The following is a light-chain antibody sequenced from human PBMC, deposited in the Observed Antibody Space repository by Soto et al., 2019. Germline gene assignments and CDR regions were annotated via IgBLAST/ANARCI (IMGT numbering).Light chain of an antibody. Sequence: QSALTQPRSVSGSPGQSVTISCTGTSSDVGGDNYVSWYQQHPGKAPKLLIYDVSKRPSGVPDRFSGSKSGNSASLAISGLQAEDEADYYCCSYAGSFTWVFGGGTKVTVL. CDR1: SSDVGGDNY. V-gene: IGLV2-11*01. CDR3: CSYAGSFTWV. J-gene: IGLJ3*02. CDR2: DVS.